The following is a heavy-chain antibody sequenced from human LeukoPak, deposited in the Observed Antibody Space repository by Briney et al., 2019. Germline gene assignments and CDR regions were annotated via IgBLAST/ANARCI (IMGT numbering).Heavy chain of an antibody. Sequence: GGSLRLSCAASGFTFSSYAMSWVRQAPGKGLEWVSDINGSGGSTYYADSVKGRFTISRDNSKNTLYLQMNSLRAEDTAVYYCAKDNLWSSGYSDYWGQGTLVTVSS. D-gene: IGHD3-22*01. J-gene: IGHJ4*02. CDR3: AKDNLWSSGYSDY. V-gene: IGHV3-23*01. CDR2: INGSGGST. CDR1: GFTFSSYA.